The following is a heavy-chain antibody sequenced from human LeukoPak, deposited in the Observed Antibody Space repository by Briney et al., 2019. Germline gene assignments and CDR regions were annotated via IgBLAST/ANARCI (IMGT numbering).Heavy chain of an antibody. J-gene: IGHJ4*02. CDR3: AKDDNWYLGSIDY. V-gene: IGHV4-39*07. Sequence: PSETLSLTCTVSGGSLSGSSYYWGWIRQPPGTGLEWIGTIYYRGTTYYNPSLKSRVTISVDTSKNQFSLKLTSVTAADTAVYYCAKDDNWYLGSIDYWGQGTLVTVSS. CDR2: IYYRGTT. D-gene: IGHD1-1*01. CDR1: GGSLSGSSYY.